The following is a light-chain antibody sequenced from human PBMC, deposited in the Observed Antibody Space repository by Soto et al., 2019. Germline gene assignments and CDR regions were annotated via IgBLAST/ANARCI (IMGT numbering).Light chain of an antibody. V-gene: IGKV1-17*01. CDR1: QGIRND. J-gene: IGKJ1*01. Sequence: DIQMTQSPSSLSAYVGDSVTITCRASQGIRNDLAWFQQKPGKAPKPLIYAASSLQSGVPSRFSGSGSGTEFTLTISSLQPEDFATYYCLQHTNYPWTFGQGTKVEIK. CDR2: AAS. CDR3: LQHTNYPWT.